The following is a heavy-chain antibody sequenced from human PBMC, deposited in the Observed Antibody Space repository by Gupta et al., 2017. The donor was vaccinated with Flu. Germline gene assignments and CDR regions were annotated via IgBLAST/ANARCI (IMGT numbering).Heavy chain of an antibody. CDR1: GFTVTNAW. CDR2: ITSKTDGEKT. Sequence: EVHLVESGGGLVEPGGSLRLSCAGSGFTVTNAWMSWVRQAPGKGLEWIGRITSKTDGEKTDYAAPVKGRFSISRDDSKNTLYLQMNSLRTDDTAVYYCSTGNIAVPGAYFDHWGQGTLVTVSS. CDR3: STGNIAVPGAYFDH. D-gene: IGHD6-13*01. J-gene: IGHJ4*02. V-gene: IGHV3-15*01.